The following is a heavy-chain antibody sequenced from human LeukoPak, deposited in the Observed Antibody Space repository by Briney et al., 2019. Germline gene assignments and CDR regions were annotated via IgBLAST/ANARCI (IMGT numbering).Heavy chain of an antibody. CDR1: GYTFTSYH. CDR3: ARERSGGHFDF. D-gene: IGHD2-15*01. V-gene: IGHV1-46*01. CDR2: INPSDGVT. Sequence: ASVKVSCKASGYTFTSYHMHWVRQAPGQGPEWMGIINPSDGVTVYAQKFQGRVTMTRDTSTSTVYMDLNSLKSEDMAVYYCARERSGGHFDFWGQGTLVTVSS. J-gene: IGHJ4*02.